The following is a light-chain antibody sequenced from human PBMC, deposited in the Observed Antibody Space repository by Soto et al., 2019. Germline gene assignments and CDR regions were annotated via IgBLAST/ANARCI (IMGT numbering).Light chain of an antibody. CDR2: DAS. V-gene: IGKV1-27*01. J-gene: IGKJ4*01. CDR1: QGINIY. Sequence: DIQMTQSPSSLSASVGDRVTITCRASQGINIYLAWYKQKAGKVPKLLIYDASTLQSVAPSRFSGSGSGTDFKFTISGLQPEDVATYYCQKYNGAPLTFGGGTKVESK. CDR3: QKYNGAPLT.